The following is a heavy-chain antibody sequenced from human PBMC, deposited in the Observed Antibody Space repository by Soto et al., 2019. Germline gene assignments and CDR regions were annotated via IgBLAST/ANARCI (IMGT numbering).Heavy chain of an antibody. D-gene: IGHD3-16*01. V-gene: IGHV4-39*01. Sequence: SETLSLTCTVSGGSISISLYYWGWIRQPPGKGLEWIGSIYYSGTTYYNPSLKSRVTISVDSSQNQFSLKLNSVTAADTAIYYCARRVGLGGNWFGPWGQGILVTVSS. CDR3: ARRVGLGGNWFGP. CDR2: IYYSGTT. CDR1: GGSISISLYY. J-gene: IGHJ5*02.